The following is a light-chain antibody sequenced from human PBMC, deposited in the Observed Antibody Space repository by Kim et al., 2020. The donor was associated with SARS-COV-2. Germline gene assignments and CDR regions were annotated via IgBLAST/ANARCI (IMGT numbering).Light chain of an antibody. CDR3: QQRSNWPPT. J-gene: IGKJ5*01. CDR1: QSISNF. V-gene: IGKV3-11*01. Sequence: LSPGEGATLSCRASQSISNFLAWYQQKPGQAPRLLIDDASNRAAGIPARFSGSGAGTDFTLTISSLEPEDFAIYYCQQRSNWPPTFGQGTRLEIK. CDR2: DAS.